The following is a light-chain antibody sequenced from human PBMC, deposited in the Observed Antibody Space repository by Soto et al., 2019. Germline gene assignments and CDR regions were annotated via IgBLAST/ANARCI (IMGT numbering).Light chain of an antibody. CDR2: SNN. J-gene: IGLJ2*01. CDR3: AAWYDSLNGVV. V-gene: IGLV1-44*01. CDR1: SSNIGSNT. Sequence: QAVVTQPPSASGTPGQRVTISCSGSSSNIGSNTVNWYQQLPGTALKLLIYSNNQRPSGVPDRFSGSKSGTSASLAISGLQSEDEADYYCAAWYDSLNGVVFGGGTKLTVL.